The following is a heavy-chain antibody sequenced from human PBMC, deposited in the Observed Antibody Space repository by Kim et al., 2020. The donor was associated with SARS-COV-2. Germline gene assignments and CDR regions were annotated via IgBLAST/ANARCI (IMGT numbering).Heavy chain of an antibody. CDR1: GFTFSSYG. J-gene: IGHJ4*02. D-gene: IGHD3-10*01. CDR3: AKGGGSGPIDY. V-gene: IGHV3-30*18. CDR2: ISYDGSNK. Sequence: GGSLRLSCAASGFTFSSYGMHWVRQAPGKGLEWVAVISYDGSNKYYADSVKGRFTISRDNSKNTLYLQMNSLRAEDTAVYYCAKGGGSGPIDYWGQGTLVTVSS.